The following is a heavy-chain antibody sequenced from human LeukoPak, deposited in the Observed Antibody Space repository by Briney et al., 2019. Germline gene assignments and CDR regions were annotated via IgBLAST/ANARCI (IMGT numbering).Heavy chain of an antibody. D-gene: IGHD3-3*01. V-gene: IGHV1-18*01. CDR2: ISAYSGNT. CDR1: GYTFTSYG. J-gene: IGHJ4*02. Sequence: ASVKVSCKASGYTFTSYGISWVRQAPGQGVEWRGWISAYSGNTNYAQKLQGRVTMTTDTSTSTAYMELRSLRSDDTAAYYCARDKGSIFGVVISDWGQGTLVTVSS. CDR3: ARDKGSIFGVVISD.